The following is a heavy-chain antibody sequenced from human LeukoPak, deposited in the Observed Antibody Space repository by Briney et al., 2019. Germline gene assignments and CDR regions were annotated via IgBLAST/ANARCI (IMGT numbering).Heavy chain of an antibody. CDR3: AKDRAYYYDSSGYSAFDI. CDR1: GFTFSSSA. Sequence: GGSLRLSCAASGFTFSSSAMSWVRQAPGKGLEWVSAISGSGGSTYYADSVKGRFTISRDNSKNTLYLQMNSLRAEDTAVYYCAKDRAYYYDSSGYSAFDIWGQGTMVTVSS. J-gene: IGHJ3*02. CDR2: ISGSGGST. D-gene: IGHD3-22*01. V-gene: IGHV3-23*01.